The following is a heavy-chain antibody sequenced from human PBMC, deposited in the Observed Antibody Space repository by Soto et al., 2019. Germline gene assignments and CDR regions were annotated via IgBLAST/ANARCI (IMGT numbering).Heavy chain of an antibody. D-gene: IGHD3-22*01. J-gene: IGHJ4*02. V-gene: IGHV5-51*01. CDR1: GYSFTSYW. Sequence: PGESVTISRKVSGYSFTSYWIVWVRQMPGKGLECMGIIYPGDSDTRYSPSFQGQVTISADKSISTAYLQWSSLKASDTAMYYCARHDYYYDSSGYFGSFFGFDYWGQGTMVTVSS. CDR3: ARHDYYYDSSGYFGSFFGFDY. CDR2: IYPGDSDT.